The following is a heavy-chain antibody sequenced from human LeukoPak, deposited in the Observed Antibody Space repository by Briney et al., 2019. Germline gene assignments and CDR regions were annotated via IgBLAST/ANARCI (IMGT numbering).Heavy chain of an antibody. CDR3: ARVPPDILTKRNNWFDP. J-gene: IGHJ5*02. CDR1: GGSISSYY. D-gene: IGHD3-9*01. CDR2: IYTSGST. Sequence: SETLSLTCTVSGGSISSYYWSWIRQPAGKGLEWIGRIYTSGSTNYNPSLKSRVTMSVDTSKNQFSLKLSSVTAADTAVYYCARVPPDILTKRNNWFDPGGQGTRVTVSS. V-gene: IGHV4-4*07.